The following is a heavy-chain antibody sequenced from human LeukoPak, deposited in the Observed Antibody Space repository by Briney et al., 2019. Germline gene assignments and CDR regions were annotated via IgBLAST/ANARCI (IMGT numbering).Heavy chain of an antibody. Sequence: GGSLKLSCAASGITFSKYGMSWVRRAPGKGLEWVSAISGNGGDTYYADSVKGRFTISRDNSKNTLYLQMNSLRVEDTAVYYCAGPRRLDWGQGTLVTVSS. CDR2: ISGNGGDT. CDR3: AGPRRLD. CDR1: GITFSKYG. J-gene: IGHJ4*02. V-gene: IGHV3-23*01.